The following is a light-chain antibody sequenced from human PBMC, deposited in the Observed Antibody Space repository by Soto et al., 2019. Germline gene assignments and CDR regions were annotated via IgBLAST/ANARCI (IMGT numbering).Light chain of an antibody. CDR2: KAS. J-gene: IGKJ2*01. Sequence: DIQMTQSPSTVSASVGDRVTITCRASQSVLSWLAWYQQKPGQAPKLLIYKASSLESGVPSSFSGSGSGTEFTLSISSLQPDHFATYYCLQSNYFPYTFGQGTKLEI. CDR3: LQSNYFPYT. V-gene: IGKV1-5*03. CDR1: QSVLSW.